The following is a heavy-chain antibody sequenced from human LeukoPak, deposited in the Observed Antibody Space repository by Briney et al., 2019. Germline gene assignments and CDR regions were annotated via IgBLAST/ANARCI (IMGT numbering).Heavy chain of an antibody. D-gene: IGHD6-13*01. Sequence: SETLSLTCAVYGGSFSGYYWSWIRQPPGKGLEWIGKINHSGSTNYNPSLQSRVTISVDTSKNQFSLTLSSVTAADTAVYYCARGGSYSRGYDYYYMDVWGKGTTVTVSS. CDR3: ARGGSYSRGYDYYYMDV. CDR1: GGSFSGYY. J-gene: IGHJ6*03. V-gene: IGHV4-34*01. CDR2: INHSGST.